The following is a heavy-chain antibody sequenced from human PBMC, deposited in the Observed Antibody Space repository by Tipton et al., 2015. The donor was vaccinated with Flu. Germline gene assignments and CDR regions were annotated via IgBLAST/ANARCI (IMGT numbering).Heavy chain of an antibody. Sequence: SLRLSCTGSGYTFGDFGMSWVRQAPGKGLEWVGFIRRRPYSETRKYAASVKGRFTISRDDSKGIVYLQMNSLKTEDTALYYCVRDLSGPFDHGGQGTVVTVSS. V-gene: IGHV3-49*04. J-gene: IGHJ4*02. CDR2: IRRRPYSETR. CDR1: GYTFGDFG. CDR3: VRDLSGPFDH. D-gene: IGHD6-19*01.